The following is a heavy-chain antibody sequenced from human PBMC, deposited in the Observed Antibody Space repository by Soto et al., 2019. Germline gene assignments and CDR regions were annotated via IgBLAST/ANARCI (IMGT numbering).Heavy chain of an antibody. Sequence: PGESLKISCNGSGCSFTSYWIGWVRQMPGKGLEWMGIIYPGDSDTRYSPSFQGQVTISADKSISTAYLQWSSLKASDTAMYYCARHQSSSWYRGSYGMDVWGQGTTVTVSS. CDR2: IYPGDSDT. V-gene: IGHV5-51*01. J-gene: IGHJ6*02. D-gene: IGHD6-13*01. CDR3: ARHQSSSWYRGSYGMDV. CDR1: GCSFTSYW.